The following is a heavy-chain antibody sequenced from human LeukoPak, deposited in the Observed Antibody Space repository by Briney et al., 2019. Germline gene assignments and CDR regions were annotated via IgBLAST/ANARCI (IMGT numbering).Heavy chain of an antibody. CDR3: ARDSYDYVWGSYQYYFDY. Sequence: ASVKVSCKASGYTFTGYYMHWVRQAPGQGLEWMGWINPNSGGTNYAQKFQGRVTMTRDTSISTAYMELSRLRSDDTAVYYCARDSYDYVWGSYQYYFDYWGQGTLVTVSS. V-gene: IGHV1-2*02. CDR1: GYTFTGYY. J-gene: IGHJ4*02. CDR2: INPNSGGT. D-gene: IGHD3-16*02.